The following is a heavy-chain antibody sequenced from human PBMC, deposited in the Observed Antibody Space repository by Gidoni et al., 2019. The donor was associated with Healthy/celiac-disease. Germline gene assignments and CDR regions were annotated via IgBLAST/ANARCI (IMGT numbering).Heavy chain of an antibody. V-gene: IGHV4-59*01. CDR3: ARGVDVNTAMVGY. Sequence: QVQLQESGPGLVKPSETLSLTCSVPGGSISSYYWSWIRQPPGKGLEWIGFIYYSGSTNYNPSLKSRVTISVDTSKNQFSLKLSSVTAADTAVYYCARGVDVNTAMVGYWGQGTLVTVSS. CDR2: IYYSGST. J-gene: IGHJ4*02. D-gene: IGHD5-18*01. CDR1: GGSISSYY.